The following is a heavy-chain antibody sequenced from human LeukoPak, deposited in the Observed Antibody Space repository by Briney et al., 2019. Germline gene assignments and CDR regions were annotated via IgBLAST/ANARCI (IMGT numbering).Heavy chain of an antibody. CDR3: AKGASSWYFDY. Sequence: GGSLRLSCAASGFTLSSYAMSWVRQAPGKGLEWVSGISGSGSSTYYTDSVKGRFTISRENSKNTLYLQMNSLRAEDTAVYYCAKGASSWYFDYWGQGTLVTVSS. CDR2: ISGSGSST. J-gene: IGHJ4*02. V-gene: IGHV3-23*01. CDR1: GFTLSSYA. D-gene: IGHD6-13*01.